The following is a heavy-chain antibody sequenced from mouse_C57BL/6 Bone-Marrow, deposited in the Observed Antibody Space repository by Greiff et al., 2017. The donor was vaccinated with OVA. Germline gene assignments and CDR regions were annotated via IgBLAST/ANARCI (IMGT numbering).Heavy chain of an antibody. J-gene: IGHJ2*01. CDR2: IWSGGST. V-gene: IGHV2-2*01. CDR1: GFSLTSYG. Sequence: QVQLQQSGPGLVQPSQSLSITCTVSGFSLTSYGVHWVRQSPGKGLEWLGVIWSGGSTDYNAAFISRLSISKDNSKSQVFFKMNSLQADDTAIYYCARIGDYYGNDVDFDYWGQGTTLTVSS. D-gene: IGHD2-2*01. CDR3: ARIGDYYGNDVDFDY.